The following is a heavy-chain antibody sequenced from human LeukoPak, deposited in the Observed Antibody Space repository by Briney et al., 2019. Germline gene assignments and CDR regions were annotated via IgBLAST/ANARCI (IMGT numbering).Heavy chain of an antibody. V-gene: IGHV4-39*01. CDR2: LYYSGST. CDR1: GGSISSSSYY. J-gene: IGHJ1*01. CDR3: ARPGGLVEYFQH. Sequence: SETLSLTCTLSGGSISSSSYYWAWIRQPPGKGLEWIGSLYYSGSTSYHPPLRSRVAISVETSKSQVSLKLSAVTAAEAAVYYGARPGGLVEYFQHWGQGTMVTVSS. D-gene: IGHD3/OR15-3a*01.